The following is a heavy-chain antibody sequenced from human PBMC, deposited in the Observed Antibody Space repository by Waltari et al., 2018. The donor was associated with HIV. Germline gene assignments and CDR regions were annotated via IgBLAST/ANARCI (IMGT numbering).Heavy chain of an antibody. CDR2: INPNSGGT. J-gene: IGHJ3*02. CDR1: GYTFTGSY. D-gene: IGHD6-19*01. Sequence: QVQLVQSGAEVKKPGASVKVSCKASGYTFTGSYMHWVRQAPGQGLEWMGWINPNSGGTNYAQKFQGRVTMTRDTSISTAYMELSRLRSDDTAVYYCARDWQQWLVRGGAFDIWGQGTMVTVSS. CDR3: ARDWQQWLVRGGAFDI. V-gene: IGHV1-2*02.